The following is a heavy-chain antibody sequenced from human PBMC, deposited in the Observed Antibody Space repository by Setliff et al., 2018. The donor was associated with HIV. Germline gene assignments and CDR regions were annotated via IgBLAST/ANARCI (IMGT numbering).Heavy chain of an antibody. D-gene: IGHD2-15*01. V-gene: IGHV3-30*19. CDR3: AREIGSGPAALDY. CDR2: ISYDGRNK. J-gene: IGHJ4*02. Sequence: AGGSLRLSCAASGFIFSDYGMHWVRQAPGKGLEWVAVISYDGRNKYYADSVKGRFTISRDNSKNTLYLQMNSLRAEDTAVYYCAREIGSGPAALDYWGQGTLVTVSS. CDR1: GFIFSDYG.